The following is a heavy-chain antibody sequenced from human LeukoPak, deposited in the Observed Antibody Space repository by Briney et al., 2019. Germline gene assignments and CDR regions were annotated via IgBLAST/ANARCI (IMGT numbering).Heavy chain of an antibody. V-gene: IGHV1-8*01. CDR1: GSTFTSYD. D-gene: IGHD2-15*01. Sequence: ASVKVSCKASGSTFTSYDINWVRQATGQGLEWMGWMNPNSGNTGYAQKFQGRVTMTRNTSISTAYMELSSLRSEDTAVYYCARGPNIYCSGSSCYYYMDVWGKGTTVTVSS. J-gene: IGHJ6*03. CDR2: MNPNSGNT. CDR3: ARGPNIYCSGSSCYYYMDV.